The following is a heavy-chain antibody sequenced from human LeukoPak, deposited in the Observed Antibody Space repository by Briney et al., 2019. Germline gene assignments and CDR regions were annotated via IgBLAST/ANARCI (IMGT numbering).Heavy chain of an antibody. D-gene: IGHD3-10*01. CDR2: IYFSGST. CDR3: ARQDPLWFGEVFNWFDP. V-gene: IGHV4-39*01. CDR1: GGSISSNSYY. J-gene: IGHJ5*02. Sequence: SETLSLTCTVSGGSISSNSYYWGWIRQPPGKGLEWIGSIYFSGSTYYNPSLKSRVTISVDTSKDQFSLILTSVTAADTAVYYCARQDPLWFGEVFNWFDPWGQGTLVTVSS.